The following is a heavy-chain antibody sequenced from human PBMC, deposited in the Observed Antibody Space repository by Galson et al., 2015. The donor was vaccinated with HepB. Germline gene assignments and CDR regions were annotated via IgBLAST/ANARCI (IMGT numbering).Heavy chain of an antibody. CDR1: GFTFSSYA. CDR3: ARGEVGDIVVVTAMPLDY. Sequence: SLRLSCAASGFTFSSYAMHWVRQAPGKGLEWVAVISYDGSNKYYADSVKGRFTTSRDNSKNTLYLQMNSLRAEDTAVYYCARGEVGDIVVVTAMPLDYWGQGTLVTVSS. D-gene: IGHD2-21*02. V-gene: IGHV3-30-3*01. CDR2: ISYDGSNK. J-gene: IGHJ4*02.